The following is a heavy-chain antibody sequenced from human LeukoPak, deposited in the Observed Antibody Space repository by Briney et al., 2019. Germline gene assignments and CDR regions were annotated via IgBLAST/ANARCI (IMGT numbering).Heavy chain of an antibody. D-gene: IGHD3-22*01. CDR3: ARAISDSSGYCLDY. CDR1: GGSISSGGYY. J-gene: IGHJ4*02. CDR2: IYYSGST. V-gene: IGHV4-31*03. Sequence: SETLSLTCTDSGGSISSGGYYWSWIRQHPGKGLEWIGYIYYSGSTYYNPSLKSRVTISVDTSKNQFSLKLSSVTAADTAVYYCARAISDSSGYCLDYWGQGTLITVSS.